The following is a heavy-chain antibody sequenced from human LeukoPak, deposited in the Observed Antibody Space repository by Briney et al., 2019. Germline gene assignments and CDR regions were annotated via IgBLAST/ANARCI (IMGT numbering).Heavy chain of an antibody. CDR3: AKDRGSSWYLGWFDP. V-gene: IGHV3-9*01. CDR1: GFTFDDYA. J-gene: IGHJ5*02. D-gene: IGHD6-13*01. Sequence: GGSPRLSCAASGFTFDDYAMHWVRQAPGKGLEWVSGISWNSGSIGYADSVKGRFTISRDNAKNSLYLQMNSLRAEDTALYYCAKDRGSSWYLGWFDPWGQGTLVTVSS. CDR2: ISWNSGSI.